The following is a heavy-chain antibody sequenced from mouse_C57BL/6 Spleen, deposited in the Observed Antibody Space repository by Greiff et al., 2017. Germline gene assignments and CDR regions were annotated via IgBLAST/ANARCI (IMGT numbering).Heavy chain of an antibody. CDR1: GYAFTNYL. V-gene: IGHV1-54*01. Sequence: VQLQQSGAELVRPGTSVKVSCKASGYAFTNYLIEWVKQRPGQGLEWIGVINPGSGGTNYNEKFKGKATLTADKSSSTAYMQLSSLTSEDSAVYFCARGALLSPWFAYWCQGTLVTVSA. D-gene: IGHD2-1*01. CDR2: INPGSGGT. J-gene: IGHJ3*01. CDR3: ARGALLSPWFAY.